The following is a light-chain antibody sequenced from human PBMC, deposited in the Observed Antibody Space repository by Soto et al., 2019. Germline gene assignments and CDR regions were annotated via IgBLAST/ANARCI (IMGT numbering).Light chain of an antibody. CDR2: GAS. CDR1: QSVSSSY. CDR3: QQYGSSPRT. J-gene: IGKJ1*01. V-gene: IGKV3-20*01. Sequence: VLTQSPGPLSLSPGARAPLPWSASQSVSSSYLAWYQQKPGQAPRLLIYGASSRATGIPDRCSGRGAGTDFTRTISSLEPEDFAVYSCQQYGSSPRTVGQGTKVDIK.